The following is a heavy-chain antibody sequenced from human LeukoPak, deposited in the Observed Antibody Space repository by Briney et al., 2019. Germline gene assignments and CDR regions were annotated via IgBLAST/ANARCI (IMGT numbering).Heavy chain of an antibody. D-gene: IGHD5-18*01. CDR3: ARDWDTAMVWWFDP. Sequence: SQTLSLTCTVSGCSISSGSYYWSWIRQPAGKGLEWIGRIYTSGSTNYNPSLKSRVTISVDTSKNQFSLKLSSVTAADTAVYYCARDWDTAMVWWFDPWGQGTLVTVSS. CDR2: IYTSGST. V-gene: IGHV4-61*02. CDR1: GCSISSGSYY. J-gene: IGHJ5*02.